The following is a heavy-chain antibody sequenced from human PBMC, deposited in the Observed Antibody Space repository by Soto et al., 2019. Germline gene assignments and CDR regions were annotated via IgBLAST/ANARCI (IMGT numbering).Heavy chain of an antibody. J-gene: IGHJ5*02. CDR1: GGYISSYY. Sequence: PSETLSLTCTVSGGYISSYYWSWIRQPPGKGLEWIGYINNSANTKYNPSLKSRVTISADTSRNQFFLKLTSVAAADTDVYYRARGGYWNYVGPWGQGTLVTVSS. V-gene: IGHV4-59*01. D-gene: IGHD1-7*01. CDR2: INNSANT. CDR3: ARGGYWNYVGP.